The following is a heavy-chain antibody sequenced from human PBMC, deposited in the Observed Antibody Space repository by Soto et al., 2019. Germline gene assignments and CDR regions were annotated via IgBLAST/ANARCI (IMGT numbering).Heavy chain of an antibody. Sequence: SETLSLTCAVYGGSLSGYYWSGIRQPTGKGLEWIGEINHSGSTNYNPSLKSRVTISVDTSNNQFSLKLSSVTAADTAVDYCAIVVTIFGVVTDNWGQGTLVTVSS. CDR3: AIVVTIFGVVTDN. CDR2: INHSGST. D-gene: IGHD3-3*01. V-gene: IGHV4-34*01. J-gene: IGHJ4*02. CDR1: GGSLSGYY.